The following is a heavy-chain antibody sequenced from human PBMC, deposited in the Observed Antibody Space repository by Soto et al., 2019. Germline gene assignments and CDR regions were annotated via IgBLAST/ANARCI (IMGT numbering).Heavy chain of an antibody. CDR3: ARDGDMVRGVITPRTTYGMDV. CDR1: GYTFTSYY. V-gene: IGHV1-46*01. CDR2: INPSGGST. D-gene: IGHD3-10*01. J-gene: IGHJ6*02. Sequence: ASVKVSCKASGYTFTSYYMHWVRQAPGQGLEWMGIINPSGGSTSYAQKSQGRVTMTRDTSASTVYMELSSLRSEDTAVYYCARDGDMVRGVITPRTTYGMDVWGQGTTVTVSS.